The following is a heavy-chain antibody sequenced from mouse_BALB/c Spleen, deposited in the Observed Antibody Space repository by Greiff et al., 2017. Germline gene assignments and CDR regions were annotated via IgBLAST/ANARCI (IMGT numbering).Heavy chain of an antibody. J-gene: IGHJ4*01. CDR2: ISSGGGST. CDR3: ARQYDYDEGYAMDY. D-gene: IGHD2-4*01. Sequence: EVKLVESGGGLVKPGGSLKLSCAASGFAFSSYDMSWVRQTPEKRLEWVAYISSGGGSTYYPDTVKGRFTISRDNAKNTLYLQMSSLKSEDTAMYYCARQYDYDEGYAMDYWGQGTSVTVSS. CDR1: GFAFSSYD. V-gene: IGHV5-12-1*01.